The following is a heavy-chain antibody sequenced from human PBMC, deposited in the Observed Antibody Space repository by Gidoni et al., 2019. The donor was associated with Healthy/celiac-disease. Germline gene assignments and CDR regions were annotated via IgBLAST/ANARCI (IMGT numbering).Heavy chain of an antibody. V-gene: IGHV1-2*04. CDR1: GYTFTGYY. Sequence: QVQLVQSGAEVKKPGASVKVSCKASGYTFTGYYMHWVRQAPGQGLEWMGWINPNSGGTNYAQKLQGWVTMTRDTSISTAYMELSRLRSDDTAVYYCARDLGRIVYDSSGYVGWFDPWGQGTLVTVSS. CDR2: INPNSGGT. D-gene: IGHD3-22*01. J-gene: IGHJ5*02. CDR3: ARDLGRIVYDSSGYVGWFDP.